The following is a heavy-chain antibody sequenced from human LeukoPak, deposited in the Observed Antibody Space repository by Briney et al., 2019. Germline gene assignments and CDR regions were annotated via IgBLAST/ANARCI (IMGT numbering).Heavy chain of an antibody. D-gene: IGHD3-9*01. J-gene: IGHJ4*02. CDR2: ISSSSSTI. Sequence: PGRSLRLSCAASGFTFSSYGMHWVRQAPGKGLEWVSYISSSSSTIYYADSVKGRFTISRDNAKNSLYLQMNSLRAEDTAVYYCARVGRYYDILGWGQGTLVTVSS. CDR1: GFTFSSYG. V-gene: IGHV3-48*01. CDR3: ARVGRYYDILG.